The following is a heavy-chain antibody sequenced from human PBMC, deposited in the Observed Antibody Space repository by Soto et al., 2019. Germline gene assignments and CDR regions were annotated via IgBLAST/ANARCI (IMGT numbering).Heavy chain of an antibody. CDR3: AKDLGRLRFLEWFYDAFDI. CDR1: GFTFSSYS. Sequence: GGSLRLSCAASGFTFSSYSMNWVRQAPGKGLEWVSSISSSSSYIYYADSVKGRFTISRDNSKNTLYLQMNSLRAEDTAVYYCAKDLGRLRFLEWFYDAFDIWGQGTMVTVS. J-gene: IGHJ3*02. CDR2: ISSSSSYI. D-gene: IGHD3-3*01. V-gene: IGHV3-21*04.